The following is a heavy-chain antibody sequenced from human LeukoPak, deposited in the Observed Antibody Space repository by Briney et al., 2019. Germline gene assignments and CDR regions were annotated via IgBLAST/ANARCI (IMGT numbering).Heavy chain of an antibody. Sequence: GESLKISCKGSGYTFSSYWIVWVRQMPGKGLEWMGIIYPDDSDTRYSPSFQGQVTISADKTISTAYLQWSSLKASDTAMYYCARLVYCSNDVCYSNYYYSMDVWGKGTTVTVSS. CDR2: IYPDDSDT. CDR3: ARLVYCSNDVCYSNYYYSMDV. CDR1: GYTFSSYW. V-gene: IGHV5-51*01. D-gene: IGHD2-8*01. J-gene: IGHJ6*03.